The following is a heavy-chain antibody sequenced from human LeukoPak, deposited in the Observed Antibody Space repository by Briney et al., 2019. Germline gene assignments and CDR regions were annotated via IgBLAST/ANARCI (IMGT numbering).Heavy chain of an antibody. V-gene: IGHV3-23*01. Sequence: PGGSLRLSCAASGFTFNSYAMTWVRQAPGKGLEWVSVISAGGGSTYYADSVKGRFTISRDNSKNTLYLQMNSLRAEDTAVYYCAKTWSSSPHDAFDIWGQGTMVTVSS. CDR1: GFTFNSYA. CDR3: AKTWSSSPHDAFDI. D-gene: IGHD6-13*01. J-gene: IGHJ3*02. CDR2: ISAGGGST.